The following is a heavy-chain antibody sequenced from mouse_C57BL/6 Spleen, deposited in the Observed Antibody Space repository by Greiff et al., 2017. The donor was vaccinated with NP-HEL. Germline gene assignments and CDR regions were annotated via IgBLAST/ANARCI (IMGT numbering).Heavy chain of an antibody. V-gene: IGHV2-2*01. J-gene: IGHJ4*01. CDR3: ARSLYYGHSMDY. CDR2: IWSGGST. Sequence: VKLVESGPGLVQPSQSLSITCTVSGFSLTSYGVHWVRQSPGKGLEWLGVIWSGGSTDYNAAFISRLSISKDNSKSQVFFKMNSLQADDTAIYYCARSLYYGHSMDYWGQGTSVTVSA. CDR1: GFSLTSYG. D-gene: IGHD2-1*01.